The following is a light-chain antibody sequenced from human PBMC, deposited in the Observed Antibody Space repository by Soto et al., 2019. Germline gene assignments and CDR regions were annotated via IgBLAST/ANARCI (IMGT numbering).Light chain of an antibody. CDR2: NAS. J-gene: IGKJ1*01. CDR1: QTISSW. V-gene: IGKV1-5*03. CDR3: HQYNSYS. Sequence: DIQMTQSPSTLSGSVGDRVTITCRASQTISSWLAWYQQKPGKAPKLLIYNASTLKSGVPSRFSGSGSGTEFTLTISSLQPDDFATYYCHQYNSYSFGQGTKVDIK.